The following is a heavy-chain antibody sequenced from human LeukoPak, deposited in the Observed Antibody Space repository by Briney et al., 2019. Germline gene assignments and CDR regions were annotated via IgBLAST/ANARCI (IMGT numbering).Heavy chain of an antibody. Sequence: SETLSLTCAVYGGSFSGYYWSWIRQPPGKGLEWIGEINHSGSTNYNPSLKSRVTVSVDTSKNQFSLKLSSVTAADTAVYYCAGHAGSGYSDYWGQGTLVTVSS. CDR1: GGSFSGYY. CDR3: AGHAGSGYSDY. CDR2: INHSGST. V-gene: IGHV4-34*01. D-gene: IGHD2-15*01. J-gene: IGHJ4*02.